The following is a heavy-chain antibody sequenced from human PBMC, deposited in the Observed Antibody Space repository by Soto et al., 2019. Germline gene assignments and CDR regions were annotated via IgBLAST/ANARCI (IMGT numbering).Heavy chain of an antibody. CDR2: IYYSGNT. CDR3: ASSSLYGMDV. J-gene: IGHJ6*02. V-gene: IGHV4-30-4*01. Sequence: TLSVTFSVSADSISSGYYYCSRSRQPPGKGLEWIGKIYYSGNTYYNPSLKSRLIISIDTSKNQFSLKVGYVTAADTAVYYWASSSLYGMDVWGQGTTVTVT. CDR1: ADSISSGYYY.